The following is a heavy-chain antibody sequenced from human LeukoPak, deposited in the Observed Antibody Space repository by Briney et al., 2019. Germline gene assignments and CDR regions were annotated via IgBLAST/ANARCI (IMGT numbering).Heavy chain of an antibody. CDR3: AKDRANWAIDD. J-gene: IGHJ4*02. D-gene: IGHD2-2*02. Sequence: GGSLRLSCVASGFTFTNHPMNWVRQAPGKGLEWVSYIGGDGVAFYADSVKGRFTMSKDDARKSLYLQMSSLRVEDTALYYCAKDRANWAIDDWGQGTQVTVSS. CDR2: IGGDGVA. CDR1: GFTFTNHP. V-gene: IGHV3-69-1*01.